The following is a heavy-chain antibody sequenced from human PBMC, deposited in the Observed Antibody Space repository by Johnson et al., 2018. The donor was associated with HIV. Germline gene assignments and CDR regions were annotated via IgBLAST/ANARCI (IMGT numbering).Heavy chain of an antibody. CDR2: IRYDGSNK. CDR3: AREPMDCGGDCWGVFDL. J-gene: IGHJ3*01. CDR1: GFTFSSYG. V-gene: IGHV3-30*02. Sequence: QVQLVESGGGVVQPGGSLRLSCAASGFTFSSYGMHWVRQAPGKGLEWVAFIRYDGSNKYYADSVKGRFTISRDNSKNTLYLQMNSLRAEDTALYYCAREPMDCGGDCWGVFDLWGQGTMVTVSS. D-gene: IGHD2-21*02.